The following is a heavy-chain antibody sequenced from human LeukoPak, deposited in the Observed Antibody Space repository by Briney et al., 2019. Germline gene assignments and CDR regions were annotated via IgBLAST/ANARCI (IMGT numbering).Heavy chain of an antibody. D-gene: IGHD5-18*01. CDR3: AKAGPIYSYSMYYFNY. Sequence: GGSLRLSCAASGFTFSSYAMSWVRQAPGKGLEWVSTITYIGGSTYYADSVKGRFTISRDNSKNTLYMQMNSLRAEDTAVYYCAKAGPIYSYSMYYFNYWGQGTLVTVSS. V-gene: IGHV3-23*01. CDR1: GFTFSSYA. CDR2: ITYIGGST. J-gene: IGHJ4*02.